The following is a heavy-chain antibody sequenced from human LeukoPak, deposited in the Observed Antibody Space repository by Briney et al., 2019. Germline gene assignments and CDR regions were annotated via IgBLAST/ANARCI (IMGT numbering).Heavy chain of an antibody. CDR3: ARDRRDRHDY. CDR2: ISYDGSNK. Sequence: GGSLRPSCAASGFTFSSYAMHWVRQAPGKGLEWVAVISYDGSNKYYADSVKGRFTISRDNSKNTLYLQMNSLRAEDTAVYYCARDRRDRHDYWGQGTLVTVSS. V-gene: IGHV3-30*04. CDR1: GFTFSSYA. J-gene: IGHJ4*02.